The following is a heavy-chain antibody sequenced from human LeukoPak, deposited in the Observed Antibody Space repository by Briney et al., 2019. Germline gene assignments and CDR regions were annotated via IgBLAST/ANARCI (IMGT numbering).Heavy chain of an antibody. J-gene: IGHJ5*02. CDR2: IYTSGNT. CDR3: ARDLGFAAAGTVAFDP. V-gene: IGHV4-4*07. CDR1: DGSISSSY. Sequence: PSETLSLTCTVPDGSISSSYWSWIRQPAGKGLEWIGRIYTSGNTNCNPSLKSRVTMSVDTSKNQFSLKLNFVTAADTAMYYCARDLGFAAAGTVAFDPWGQGTLVIVSS. D-gene: IGHD6-13*01.